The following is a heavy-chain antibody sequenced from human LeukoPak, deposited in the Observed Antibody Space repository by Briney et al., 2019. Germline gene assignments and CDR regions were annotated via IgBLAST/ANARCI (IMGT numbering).Heavy chain of an antibody. D-gene: IGHD1-14*01. CDR1: GESISSAGYY. CDR3: ARVWTTITPEYMDV. CDR2: IYHSGST. V-gene: IGHV4-30-2*01. Sequence: SETLSLTCTVSGESISSAGYYWSWVRQPPGKGLEWIGYIYHSGSTSYNPSLKSRVTISVDKSKNQFSLKLTSVTAADTAVYYCARVWTTITPEYMDVWGKGTTVTVSS. J-gene: IGHJ6*03.